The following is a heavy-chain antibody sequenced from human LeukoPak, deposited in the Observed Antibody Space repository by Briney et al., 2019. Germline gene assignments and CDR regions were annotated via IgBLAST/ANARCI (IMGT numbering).Heavy chain of an antibody. CDR1: GGTFGSYA. D-gene: IGHD2-21*02. Sequence: ASVKVSCKASGGTFGSYAISWVRQAPGQGLEWMGGIIPIFGTANYAQKFQGRVTITADESTSTAYMELSSLRSEDTAVYYCAREAFCGGDCYLVAFDIWGQGTMVTVSS. CDR3: AREAFCGGDCYLVAFDI. J-gene: IGHJ3*02. V-gene: IGHV1-69*13. CDR2: IIPIFGTA.